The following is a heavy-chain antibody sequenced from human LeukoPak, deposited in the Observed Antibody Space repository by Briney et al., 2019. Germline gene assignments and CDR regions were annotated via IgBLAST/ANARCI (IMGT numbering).Heavy chain of an antibody. V-gene: IGHV1-2*02. CDR3: ARDGAAPGSTNWFDP. Sequence: ASVKVSCKSSIYTFTDYYMHWVRQAPGQGLEWMGWIMPDSGATNYAQKFQGRVTMTRDTSISTAYLELSSLTSDDTALYFCARDGAAPGSTNWFDPWGQGTLVTVSS. D-gene: IGHD6-13*01. CDR2: IMPDSGAT. CDR1: IYTFTDYY. J-gene: IGHJ5*02.